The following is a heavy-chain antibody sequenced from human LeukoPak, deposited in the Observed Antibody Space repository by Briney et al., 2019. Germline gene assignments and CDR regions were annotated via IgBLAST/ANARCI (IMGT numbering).Heavy chain of an antibody. D-gene: IGHD3-22*01. V-gene: IGHV3-7*03. CDR3: ARAWRGYYYYFDY. CDR2: IKQDGSEK. J-gene: IGHJ4*02. Sequence: GGSLRLSCAVSGFTFSSYWMSWVRQAPGKGLEWVANIKQDGSEKYYVDSVKGRFTISRDNAKNSLYLQMNSLRAEDTAVYYCARAWRGYYYYFDYWGQGTLVTVSS. CDR1: GFTFSSYW.